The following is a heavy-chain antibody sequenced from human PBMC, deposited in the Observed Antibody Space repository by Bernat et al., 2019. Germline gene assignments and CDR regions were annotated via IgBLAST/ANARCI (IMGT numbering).Heavy chain of an antibody. V-gene: IGHV3-9*01. CDR3: AKDYNSWSSFDY. J-gene: IGHJ4*02. CDR1: GFTFDNYA. CDR2: ISWNSGKI. D-gene: IGHD6-6*01. Sequence: EVQLVESGVGLVQPGRSLRLSCAASGFTFDNYAMYWVRQAPGKALEWVSGISWNSGKIGYADSVKGRFTMSRDNAKNSLYLQMNSLRAEDTALYYCAKDYNSWSSFDYWGQGSLFTVSS.